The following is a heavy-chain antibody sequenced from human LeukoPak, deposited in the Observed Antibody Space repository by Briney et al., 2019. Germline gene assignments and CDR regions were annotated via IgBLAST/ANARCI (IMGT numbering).Heavy chain of an antibody. Sequence: ASVKVSCKASGYTLTSSDINWLRQATGQGPEWMGWLNPNSGKTGYAQKFQGRVTLTHDTATSTAYMELSNLRFEDTAVYYCARGRPGLAAAGTYDFWGQGTLITVSS. CDR1: GYTLTSSD. D-gene: IGHD6-13*01. V-gene: IGHV1-8*01. CDR3: ARGRPGLAAAGTYDF. CDR2: LNPNSGKT. J-gene: IGHJ4*02.